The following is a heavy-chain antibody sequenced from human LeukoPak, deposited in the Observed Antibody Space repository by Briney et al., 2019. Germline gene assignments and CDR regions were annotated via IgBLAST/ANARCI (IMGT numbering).Heavy chain of an antibody. Sequence: PSETLSLTCTVSGDSINSYYWTWIRQAPGKGLEWIGYIYYTGSTNYSPSLKSRVSISIDPSKNQFSLKLTSVTAADTAVYYCARGSTYYYDSSGLDDAFDIWGQGTLVTVSS. CDR2: IYYTGST. V-gene: IGHV4-59*01. J-gene: IGHJ3*02. CDR3: ARGSTYYYDSSGLDDAFDI. D-gene: IGHD3-22*01. CDR1: GDSINSYY.